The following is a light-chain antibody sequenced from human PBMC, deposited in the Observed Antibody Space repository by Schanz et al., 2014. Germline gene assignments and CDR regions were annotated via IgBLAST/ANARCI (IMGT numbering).Light chain of an antibody. V-gene: IGLV2-14*01. J-gene: IGLJ1*01. Sequence: QSALTQPASVSGSPGQSITISCTGTSSDVGGYNYVSWYQQHPGKAPKLMIYDVNNRPSGVSNRFSGSKSGYTASLTISGLQAEDEADYYCSSYAGSIYVFGTGTKLTVL. CDR3: SSYAGSIYV. CDR2: DVN. CDR1: SSDVGGYNY.